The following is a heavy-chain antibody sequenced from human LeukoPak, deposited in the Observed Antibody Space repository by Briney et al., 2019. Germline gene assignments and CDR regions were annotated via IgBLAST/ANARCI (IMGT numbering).Heavy chain of an antibody. J-gene: IGHJ4*02. Sequence: GSLRLSCAASGFTFSSYAMSWIRQPPGKGLEWIGEINHSGSTNYNPSLKSRVTISVDTSKNQFSLKLSSVTAADTAVYYCARVGMATSNYWGQGTLVTVSS. V-gene: IGHV4-34*01. D-gene: IGHD5-12*01. CDR3: ARVGMATSNY. CDR2: INHSGST. CDR1: GFTFSSYA.